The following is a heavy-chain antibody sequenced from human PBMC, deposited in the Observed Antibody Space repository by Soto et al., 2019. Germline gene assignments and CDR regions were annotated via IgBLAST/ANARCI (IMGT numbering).Heavy chain of an antibody. J-gene: IGHJ6*02. CDR1: GGSVSSGSYY. CDR3: ARGIEGWYQGRYYSGMDV. CDR2: IYYSGST. D-gene: IGHD6-19*01. V-gene: IGHV4-61*01. Sequence: QVQLQESGPGLVKPSETLSLTCTVSGGSVSSGSYYWSWIRQPPGKGLEWIGYIYYSGSTNYNPSLKSRVNISLDTSKNEFSLMLSSVPAADTAVYYCARGIEGWYQGRYYSGMDVWGQGTTVTVSS.